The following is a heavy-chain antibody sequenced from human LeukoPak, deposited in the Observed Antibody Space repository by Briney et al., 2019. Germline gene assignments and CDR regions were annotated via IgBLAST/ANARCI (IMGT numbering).Heavy chain of an antibody. J-gene: IGHJ5*02. CDR3: ARGDIVVVPTWFDP. CDR1: GYTFTGYY. CDR2: INPNSGGT. V-gene: IGHV1-2*02. Sequence: ASVKVSCKASGYTFTGYYMHWVRQAPGQGLEWMGWINPNSGGTNYAQKFQGRATMTRDTSISTAYMELSRLRSDDTAVYYCARGDIVVVPTWFDPWGQGTLVTVSS. D-gene: IGHD2-2*01.